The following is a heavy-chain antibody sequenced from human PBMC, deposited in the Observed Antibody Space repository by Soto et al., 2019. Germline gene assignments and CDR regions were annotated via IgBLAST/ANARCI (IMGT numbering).Heavy chain of an antibody. CDR1: GFTFSSYA. J-gene: IGHJ4*02. Sequence: QVQLVESGGGVVQPGRSLRLSCAASGFTFSSYAMHWVRQAPGKGLEWGAVISYDGSNKYYADSVKGRFTISRDNSKNTLYLLMNSLRAEDTAVYYCARDPDYDFWGHFDYWGQGTLVTVSS. CDR3: ARDPDYDFWGHFDY. CDR2: ISYDGSNK. V-gene: IGHV3-30-3*01. D-gene: IGHD3-3*01.